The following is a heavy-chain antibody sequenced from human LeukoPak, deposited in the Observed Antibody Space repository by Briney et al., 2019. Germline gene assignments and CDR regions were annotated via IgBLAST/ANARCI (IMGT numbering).Heavy chain of an antibody. CDR3: ARGVRPTTVTMTLSRLTPPAGGMTNWFDP. J-gene: IGHJ5*02. V-gene: IGHV1-69*01. Sequence: SVKVSCKASGGTFSSYAISWVRQAPGQGLEWMGGIIPIFRTANYAQKFQGRVTITADESMSTAYMELSSLRSDDTAVYYCARGVRPTTVTMTLSRLTPPAGGMTNWFDPWGQGTLVTVSS. CDR2: IIPIFRTA. CDR1: GGTFSSYA. D-gene: IGHD4-17*01.